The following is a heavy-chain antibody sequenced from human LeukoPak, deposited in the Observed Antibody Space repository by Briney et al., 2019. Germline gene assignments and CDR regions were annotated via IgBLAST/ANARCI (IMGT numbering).Heavy chain of an antibody. CDR1: GGSISGYY. CDR3: ARGVGANDDAFDI. Sequence: SETLSLTCTVSGGSISGYYWSWIRQPAGKGLEWIGRIYTSGSTHYNPSLKSRVTISVDTSKNQFSLKLSSVTAADTAVYYCARGVGANDDAFDIWGQGTMVTVSS. J-gene: IGHJ3*02. CDR2: IYTSGST. V-gene: IGHV4-4*07. D-gene: IGHD1-26*01.